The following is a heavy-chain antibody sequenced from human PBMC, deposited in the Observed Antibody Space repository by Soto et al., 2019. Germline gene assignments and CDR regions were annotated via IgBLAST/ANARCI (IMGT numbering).Heavy chain of an antibody. CDR2: ISWNSGSI. CDR1: GFTFEDYA. J-gene: IGHJ6*02. V-gene: IGHV3-9*01. Sequence: GGSLRLYCAASGFTFEDYAMHCVRQAPGKGLEWVSGISWNSGSIGYADSVKGRFTNYRDNSKISLYLQMNSLRAEDTALYYCAKDSAIPYYYYGMDVWGQGTTVTVSS. CDR3: AKDSAIPYYYYGMDV.